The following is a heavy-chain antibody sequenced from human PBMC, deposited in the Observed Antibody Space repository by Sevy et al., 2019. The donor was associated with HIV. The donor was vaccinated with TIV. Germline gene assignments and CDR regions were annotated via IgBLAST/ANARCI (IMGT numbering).Heavy chain of an antibody. D-gene: IGHD3-3*01. CDR1: GYSFTSYW. V-gene: IGHV5-51*01. Sequence: GESLKISCKGSGYSFTSYWIGWVRQMPGKGLEWMGITYPGDSDTRYSPSFQGQVTISADKSISTAYLQWSSLKASDTAMYYCARRISTPGEGFFAFDIWGQGTMVTVSS. CDR3: ARRISTPGEGFFAFDI. CDR2: TYPGDSDT. J-gene: IGHJ3*02.